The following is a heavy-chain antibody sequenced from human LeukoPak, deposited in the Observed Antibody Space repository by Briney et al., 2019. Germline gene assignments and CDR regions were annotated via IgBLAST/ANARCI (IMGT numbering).Heavy chain of an antibody. CDR1: GFTFDDYA. V-gene: IGHV3-9*01. J-gene: IGHJ5*02. CDR3: AKGRDKYQLLSKNWFDP. D-gene: IGHD2-2*01. CDR2: ISWNSGSI. Sequence: GRSLRLSCAASGFTFDDYAMHWVRHAPGKGLEWVSGISWNSGSIGYADSVKGRFTISRDNAKNSLYLQMNSLRAEDTALYYCAKGRDKYQLLSKNWFDPWGQGTLVTVSS.